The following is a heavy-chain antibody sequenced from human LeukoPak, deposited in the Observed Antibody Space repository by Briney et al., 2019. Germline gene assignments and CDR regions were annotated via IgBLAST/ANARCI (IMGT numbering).Heavy chain of an antibody. V-gene: IGHV3-21*01. CDR1: GFTFSSCS. J-gene: IGHJ6*03. D-gene: IGHD2-2*01. CDR2: ISSSSSYI. CDR3: ARPVRWYQLPTSYYYYMDV. Sequence: GGSLRLSCAASGFTFSSCSMNWVRQAPGKGLEWVSSISSSSSYIYYADSVKGRFTISRDNAKNSLYLQMNSLRAEDTAVYYCARPVRWYQLPTSYYYYMDVWGKGTTVTVSS.